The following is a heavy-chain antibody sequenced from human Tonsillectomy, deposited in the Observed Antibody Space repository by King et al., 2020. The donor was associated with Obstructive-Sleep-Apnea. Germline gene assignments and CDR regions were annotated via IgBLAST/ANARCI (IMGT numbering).Heavy chain of an antibody. J-gene: IGHJ1*01. CDR1: GYTFSNYW. CDR2: IDPSDSET. CDR3: ARLYQH. V-gene: IGHV5-10-1*01. Sequence: QLVQSGAEVKKPGESLRISCKASGYTFSNYWISWVRQMPGKGLEWMGKIDPSDSETDYSPSFQGHDTISADKSISTAYLQWSSLKASDTAMYYCARLYQHWGQGTLVTVSS.